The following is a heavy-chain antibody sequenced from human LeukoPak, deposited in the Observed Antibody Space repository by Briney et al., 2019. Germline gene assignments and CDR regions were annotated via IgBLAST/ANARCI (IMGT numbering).Heavy chain of an antibody. CDR3: AKTTAGNSSGRYPGWPVDY. CDR2: VSGSGGIT. J-gene: IGHJ4*02. V-gene: IGHV3-23*01. D-gene: IGHD6-19*01. CDR1: GFTFNNYA. Sequence: PGGSLRLSCAASGFTFNNYAMTWVRQVPGKGLEWVSHVSGSGGITYYADSVKGRFTISRDNSKNTVYLQMNSLRAEDTAVYYCAKTTAGNSSGRYPGWPVDYWGQGTLVTVSS.